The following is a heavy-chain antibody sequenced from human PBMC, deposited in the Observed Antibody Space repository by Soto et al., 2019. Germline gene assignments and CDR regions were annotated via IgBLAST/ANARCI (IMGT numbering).Heavy chain of an antibody. J-gene: IGHJ4*02. CDR1: GFSLSTSGVG. D-gene: IGHD1-26*01. V-gene: IGHV2-5*02. Sequence: QITLKESGPPLVKPTQTLTLTCTFSGFSLSTSGVGVGWIRQPPGKALEWLALIYWDDDKRYSPSLKSRLTNTKDTSKHQVVLTMTNMDPVDTATYYCAHRREAAVGFDYWGQGTLVTVSS. CDR3: AHRREAAVGFDY. CDR2: IYWDDDK.